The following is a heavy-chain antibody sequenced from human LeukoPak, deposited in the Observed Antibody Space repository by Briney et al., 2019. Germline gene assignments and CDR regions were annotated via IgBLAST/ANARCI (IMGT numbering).Heavy chain of an antibody. Sequence: GGSLRLSCAASGFTFSSYAMSWVRQAPGKGLEWVSAISGSGVSAYYADSVKGRFTISRDKSKNTLYLQMNSLRAEDTAVYYCAGYNCSSTTCYTGGFDYWGQGTLVTVSS. J-gene: IGHJ4*02. CDR2: ISGSGVSA. CDR1: GFTFSSYA. CDR3: AGYNCSSTTCYTGGFDY. V-gene: IGHV3-23*01. D-gene: IGHD2-2*02.